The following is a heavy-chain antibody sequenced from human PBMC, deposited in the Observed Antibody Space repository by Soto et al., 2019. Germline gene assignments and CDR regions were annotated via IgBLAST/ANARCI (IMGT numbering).Heavy chain of an antibody. CDR3: ARDLCELWFNYYYYYGMDV. J-gene: IGHJ6*02. CDR1: GYTFTSYG. Sequence: ASVKVSCKASGYTFTSYGIRWVRQAPGQGLEWMGWIIAYFGKANYAQKLRGRVTMTTDESTSTAYMELSSLRSEDTAVYYCARDLCELWFNYYYYYGMDVWGQGTTVTVSS. CDR2: IIAYFGKA. V-gene: IGHV1-18*01. D-gene: IGHD5-18*01.